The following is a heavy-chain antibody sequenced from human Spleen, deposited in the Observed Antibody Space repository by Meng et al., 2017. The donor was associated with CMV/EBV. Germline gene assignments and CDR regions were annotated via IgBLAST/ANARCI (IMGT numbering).Heavy chain of an antibody. Sequence: ASVKVSCKASGYTFTGYYMHWVRQAPGQGLEWMGWINPNSGGTNYAQKFQGRVTMTRDTSISTAYMELSMLRSDGTAVYYCERGGGYCSSTSCFQIYYYGMDVWGQGTTVTVSS. CDR3: ERGGGYCSSTSCFQIYYYGMDV. CDR1: GYTFTGYY. J-gene: IGHJ6*02. V-gene: IGHV1-2*02. CDR2: INPNSGGT. D-gene: IGHD2-2*01.